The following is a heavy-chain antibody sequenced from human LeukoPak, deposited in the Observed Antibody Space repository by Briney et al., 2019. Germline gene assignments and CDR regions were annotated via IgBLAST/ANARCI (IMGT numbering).Heavy chain of an antibody. J-gene: IGHJ4*02. CDR1: GGSIRSSSYY. CDR3: ARTWGQLKYYDILTGYYNIPYYFDY. D-gene: IGHD3-9*01. Sequence: SETLSLTGTVSGGSIRSSSYYWGWIRQPPGKGLEWIGSIYYSGSTYYNPSPKSRVTISVDTSKNQFSLKLSSVTAADTAVYYSARTWGQLKYYDILTGYYNIPYYFDYWGQGTLVTVSS. V-gene: IGHV4-39*01. CDR2: IYYSGST.